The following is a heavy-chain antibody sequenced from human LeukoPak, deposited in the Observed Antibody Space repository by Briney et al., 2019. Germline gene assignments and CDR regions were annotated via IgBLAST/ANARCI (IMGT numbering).Heavy chain of an antibody. CDR2: ISYDGSNK. J-gene: IGHJ6*02. D-gene: IGHD4-23*01. Sequence: GRSLRLSCAASGFTFSSYAMHWVRQAPGKGLEWVAVISYDGSNKYYADSVKGRFTISRDNSKNTLYLQMNSLRAEGTAVYYCARDFGGYHYYGMDVWGQGTTVTVSS. CDR1: GFTFSSYA. CDR3: ARDFGGYHYYGMDV. V-gene: IGHV3-30*04.